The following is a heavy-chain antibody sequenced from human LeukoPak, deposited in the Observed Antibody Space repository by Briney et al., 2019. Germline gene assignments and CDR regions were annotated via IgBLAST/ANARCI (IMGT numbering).Heavy chain of an antibody. J-gene: IGHJ4*02. Sequence: GGSLRLSCAASGFTFSSHLMSWVRQAPGKGLEWVANINQGGSERFYVDFVKGRFTISRDNADNSMYLQMNSLRAEDTAVYYCGRVIAGAIDYWGQRTLVTVSS. CDR2: INQGGSER. D-gene: IGHD6-13*01. V-gene: IGHV3-7*01. CDR1: GFTFSSHL. CDR3: GRVIAGAIDY.